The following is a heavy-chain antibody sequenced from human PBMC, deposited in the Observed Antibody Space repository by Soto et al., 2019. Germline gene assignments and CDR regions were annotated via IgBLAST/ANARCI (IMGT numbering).Heavy chain of an antibody. CDR3: ARDAVEMATRNFDY. D-gene: IGHD5-12*01. V-gene: IGHV1-46*01. CDR1: GYTFINYY. Sequence: ASVKVSCKSSGYTFINYYVHWVRQAPGQGLEWMGIINPSGGSTSYAQKFQGRVTMTRDTSTSTVYMELSSLRSEDTAVYYCARDAVEMATRNFDYWGQGTLVTVSS. CDR2: INPSGGST. J-gene: IGHJ4*02.